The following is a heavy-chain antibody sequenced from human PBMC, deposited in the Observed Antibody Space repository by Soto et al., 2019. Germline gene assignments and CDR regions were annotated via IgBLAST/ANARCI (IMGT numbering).Heavy chain of an antibody. CDR3: TSKFGQLLADAFDI. CDR1: GDSISRSYW. Sequence: QVQLQESGPGLVKPSGTLSLTCAVSGDSISRSYWWSWVRQLPGKGLEGIGEIYHSGSTIYNPSRQSRVTLSVDKSKNEFSLKMSSVTDADTAVYYCTSKFGQLLADAFDIWGQGTMVTVSS. CDR2: IYHSGST. V-gene: IGHV4-4*02. J-gene: IGHJ3*02. D-gene: IGHD3-10*01.